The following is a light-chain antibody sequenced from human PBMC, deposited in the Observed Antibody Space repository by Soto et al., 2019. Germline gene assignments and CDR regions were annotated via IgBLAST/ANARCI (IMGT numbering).Light chain of an antibody. Sequence: QSALTQPPSASGSHGQSVTISCIGTSSDVGGYNYVSWYQQHPGKAPQLMIYEVSKRPSGVPDRFSGSKSGNTASLTVSGLQAEDEADYYCSSYAASNNLGVFGGGTKLTVL. CDR2: EVS. J-gene: IGLJ2*01. CDR3: SSYAASNNLGV. CDR1: SSDVGGYNY. V-gene: IGLV2-8*01.